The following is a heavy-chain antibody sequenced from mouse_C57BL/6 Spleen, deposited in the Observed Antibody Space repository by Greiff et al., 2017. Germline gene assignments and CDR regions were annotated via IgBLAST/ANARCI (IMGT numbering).Heavy chain of an antibody. Sequence: VHLVESGPGLVQPSQSLSITCTASGFSLTSYGVHWVRQSPGKGLEWLGVIWRGGSTDYNAAFMSRLSITKDNSKSQVFFKMNSQQADDTAICYCARVVEGYFDVWGTGTTVTVSS. CDR3: ARVVEGYFDV. V-gene: IGHV2-5*01. CDR1: GFSLTSYG. CDR2: IWRGGST. J-gene: IGHJ1*03. D-gene: IGHD1-1*01.